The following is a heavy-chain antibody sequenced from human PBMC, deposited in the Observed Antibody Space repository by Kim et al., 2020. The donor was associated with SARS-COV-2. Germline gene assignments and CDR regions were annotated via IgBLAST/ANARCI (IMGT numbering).Heavy chain of an antibody. J-gene: IGHJ3*02. D-gene: IGHD1-1*01. CDR2: IYYSGST. CDR1: GGSISSGGYY. CDR3: AHATREAGAYDAFDI. V-gene: IGHV4-31*03. Sequence: SETLSLTCTVSGGSISSGGYYWSWIRQHPGKGLEWIGYIYYSGSTYYNPSLKSRVTISVDTSKNQFSLKLSSVTAADTAVYYCAHATREAGAYDAFDIWGQGTMVTVSS.